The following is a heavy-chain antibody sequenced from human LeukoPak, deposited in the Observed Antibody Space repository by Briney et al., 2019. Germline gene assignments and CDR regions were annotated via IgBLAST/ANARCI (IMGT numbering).Heavy chain of an antibody. CDR1: GGSFSGYY. D-gene: IGHD3-3*01. CDR3: AKGADVATYYDFWSGYPHDAFDI. V-gene: IGHV4-34*01. Sequence: PSETLSLTCAVYGGSFSGYYWSWIRQPPGKGLEWIGEINHSGGTNYNPSLKSRVTISVDTSKNQFSLKLSSVTAADTAVYYCAKGADVATYYDFWSGYPHDAFDIWGQGTMVTVSS. J-gene: IGHJ3*02. CDR2: INHSGGT.